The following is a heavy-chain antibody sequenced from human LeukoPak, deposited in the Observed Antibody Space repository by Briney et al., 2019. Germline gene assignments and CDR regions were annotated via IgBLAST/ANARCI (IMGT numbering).Heavy chain of an antibody. Sequence: SETLSLTCAVYGGSFSGYYWSWIRQPPGKGLEWIGEINHSGSTNYNPSLKSRVTISVDTSKNQFSLKLGSVTAADTAVYYCATTRGSGSYYYYYYMDVWGKGTTVTISS. D-gene: IGHD1-26*01. V-gene: IGHV4-34*01. J-gene: IGHJ6*03. CDR1: GGSFSGYY. CDR2: INHSGST. CDR3: ATTRGSGSYYYYYYMDV.